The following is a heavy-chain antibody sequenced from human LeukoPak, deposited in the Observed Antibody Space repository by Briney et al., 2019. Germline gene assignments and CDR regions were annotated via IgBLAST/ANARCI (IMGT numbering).Heavy chain of an antibody. V-gene: IGHV3-23*01. CDR1: GFTFSKSA. Sequence: GGSLRLSCAASGFTFSKSAMSWVRQAPGKGLGWVSGISGSGGSTYYADSVKGRFTISRDNSKNTLNLQMNSLRAEDTAVYYCAKDHATMLLDYFDSWGQGTLVTVSS. D-gene: IGHD3-10*01. CDR3: AKDHATMLLDYFDS. CDR2: ISGSGGST. J-gene: IGHJ4*02.